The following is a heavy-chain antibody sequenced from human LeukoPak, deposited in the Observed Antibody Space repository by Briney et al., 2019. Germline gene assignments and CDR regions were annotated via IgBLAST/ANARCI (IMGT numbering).Heavy chain of an antibody. CDR1: GFTFSSYW. J-gene: IGHJ1*01. V-gene: IGHV3-74*01. Sequence: GGSLRLSCAASGFTFSSYWMHWVRQAPGKGLVWGSRINSDGSSTSYADSVKGRFTISRDNAKNTLYLQMNSLRAEDTAVYYCARGGDVAVAGVGYWGQGTLVTVSS. CDR2: INSDGSST. CDR3: ARGGDVAVAGVGY. D-gene: IGHD6-19*01.